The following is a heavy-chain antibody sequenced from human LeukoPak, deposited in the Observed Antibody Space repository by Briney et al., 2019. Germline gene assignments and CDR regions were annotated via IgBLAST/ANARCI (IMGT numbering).Heavy chain of an antibody. J-gene: IGHJ4*03. V-gene: IGHV4-34*01. D-gene: IGHD1-1*01. CDR2: IDHRGTA. Sequence: SETMSLTCAVYGASYNAYYWSWIRQPPGKGLEWIGDIDHRGTATYNPSLKSRLSISADASKNQFSLKLNSVTDADTAVYYCARGPTISETGYFDYWGQGTLVTVSS. CDR3: ARGPTISETGYFDY. CDR1: GASYNAYY.